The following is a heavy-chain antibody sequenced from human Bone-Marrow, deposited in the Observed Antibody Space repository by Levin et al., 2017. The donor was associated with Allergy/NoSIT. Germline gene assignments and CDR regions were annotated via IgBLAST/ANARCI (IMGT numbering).Heavy chain of an antibody. CDR3: ARAGWGYDWDY. V-gene: IGHV3-66*02. Sequence: GGSLRLSCAASGFTVSSSYMSWVRQAPGKGLEWVSVIYSDGRTYYANSVKGRFTISRDNSNNTLYLQMNGLRDEDTAVYYCARAGWGYDWDYWGHGTLVTVSS. CDR1: GFTVSSSY. D-gene: IGHD5-12*01. J-gene: IGHJ4*01. CDR2: IYSDGRT.